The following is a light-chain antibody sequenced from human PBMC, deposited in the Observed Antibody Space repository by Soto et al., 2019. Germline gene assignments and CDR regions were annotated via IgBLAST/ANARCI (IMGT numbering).Light chain of an antibody. V-gene: IGKV3D-20*01. Sequence: EIVLTQSPATLFLSPGDRATLSCGASQSVSNSYLAWYQQKPGLAPRLLIYDASIRATGIPDRFTGSGSGTDFTLTISRLEPEDFAVYYCQQYGSSPPGTFGQGTKVEIK. CDR3: QQYGSSPPGT. J-gene: IGKJ1*01. CDR1: QSVSNSY. CDR2: DAS.